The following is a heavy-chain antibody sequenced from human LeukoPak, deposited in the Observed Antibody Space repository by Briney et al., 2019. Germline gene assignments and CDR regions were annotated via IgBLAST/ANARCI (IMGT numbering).Heavy chain of an antibody. D-gene: IGHD1-26*01. J-gene: IGHJ6*03. CDR3: ARGGQPIVGAGLNPALYYTDV. CDR1: GGSISSYY. Sequence: SETLSHTCTVSGGSISSYYWSWIRQPAGKGLEWIGRIYTSGSTNYNPSLKSRVTISVDKSKNQFSLKLSSVTAADTAVYYCARGGQPIVGAGLNPALYYTDVWGRGTTVTVSS. CDR2: IYTSGST. V-gene: IGHV4-4*07.